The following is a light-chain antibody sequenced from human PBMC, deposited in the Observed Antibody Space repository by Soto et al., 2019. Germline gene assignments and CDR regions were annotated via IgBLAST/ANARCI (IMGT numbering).Light chain of an antibody. CDR1: SNNLGNYNY. CDR2: EFT. CDR3: ASYRSANTLVV. Sequence: QSVLTQPASRSGSPGQSITISCTATSNNLGNYNYVSWYHHHPGKAPTLTSYEFTSPPPGVSDSCSGSKSGTTASLTISGLQPEDEADYFCASYRSANTLVVFGNGTKVTVL. V-gene: IGLV2-14*01. J-gene: IGLJ1*01.